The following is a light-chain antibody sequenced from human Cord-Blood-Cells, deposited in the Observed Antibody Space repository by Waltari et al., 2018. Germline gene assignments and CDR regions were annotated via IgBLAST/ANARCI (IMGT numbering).Light chain of an antibody. CDR2: GKN. Sequence: SSELTQDPAVSVALGQTVRITCQGDSLRSYYASWYQQKPGQAPVLVIYGKNNRPSGIPDRFAVYSSGNTASCTITGDQAEDEADYYCNSRDSSVNHLVFGGGTKLTVL. CDR1: SLRSYY. V-gene: IGLV3-19*01. J-gene: IGLJ2*01. CDR3: NSRDSSVNHLV.